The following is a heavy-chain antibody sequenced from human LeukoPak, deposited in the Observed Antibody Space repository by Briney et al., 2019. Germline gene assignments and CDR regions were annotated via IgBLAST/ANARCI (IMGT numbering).Heavy chain of an antibody. D-gene: IGHD1-26*01. Sequence: PGGSLRLSCAASGFTFSSYAMSWVRQAPGKGLEWVSAISGSGGSTYYADSVKGRFTISRDNSKNTLYLQLNSLRAEDTAVYYCAKAQWEPQFFDYWGQGTLVTVSS. CDR3: AKAQWEPQFFDY. V-gene: IGHV3-23*01. CDR2: ISGSGGST. J-gene: IGHJ4*02. CDR1: GFTFSSYA.